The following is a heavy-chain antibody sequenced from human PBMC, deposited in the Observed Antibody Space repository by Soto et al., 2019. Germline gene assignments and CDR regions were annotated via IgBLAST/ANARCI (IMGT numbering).Heavy chain of an antibody. J-gene: IGHJ6*03. V-gene: IGHV1-2*04. Sequence: QVQLVQSGAEVRKPGASVTVSCRSSGDSFNDYYIHWVRQAPGQGFEWMGWINPNGGVTKYAQKFQGWVSMTRDASIRTVDMQLSRLRSDDTAVYYCAGESGGAAATLDDYYFYMDVWGTGTTVTVSS. CDR3: AGESGGAAATLDDYYFYMDV. D-gene: IGHD2-15*01. CDR2: INPNGGVT. CDR1: GDSFNDYY.